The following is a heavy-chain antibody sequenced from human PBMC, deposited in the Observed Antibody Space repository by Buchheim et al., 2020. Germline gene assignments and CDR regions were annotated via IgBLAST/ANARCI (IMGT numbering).Heavy chain of an antibody. J-gene: IGHJ6*02. D-gene: IGHD3-3*01. CDR3: AKDSPPNYDFWSGIKYGMDV. Sequence: QLLESGGGLVQPGGSLRLYCAASGFTFRSYAMSWVRQAPGKGLEWVSTISGSDGSTFYADSVKGLFTISRDNSKNTLYLQMNSLRAEDTAVYYCAKDSPPNYDFWSGIKYGMDVWGQGTT. CDR1: GFTFRSYA. CDR2: ISGSDGST. V-gene: IGHV3-23*01.